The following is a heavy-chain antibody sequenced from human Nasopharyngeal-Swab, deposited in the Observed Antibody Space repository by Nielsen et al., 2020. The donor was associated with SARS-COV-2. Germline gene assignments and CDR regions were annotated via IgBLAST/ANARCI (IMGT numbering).Heavy chain of an antibody. D-gene: IGHD2-2*01. CDR3: ARTEGYCSSTSCYPWWYFDL. Sequence: SVKVSGKASGGTFSSYAISWVRQAPGQGLEWMGGIIPIFGTANYAQKFQGRVTITADESTSTAYMELSSLRSEDTAVYYCARTEGYCSSTSCYPWWYFDLWGRGTLVTVSS. V-gene: IGHV1-69*13. CDR1: GGTFSSYA. J-gene: IGHJ2*01. CDR2: IIPIFGTA.